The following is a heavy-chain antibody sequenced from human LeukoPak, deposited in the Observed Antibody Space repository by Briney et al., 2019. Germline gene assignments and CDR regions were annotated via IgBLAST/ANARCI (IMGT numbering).Heavy chain of an antibody. CDR1: AGSISSSSYY. Sequence: PSETLSLTSAVSAGSISSSSYYWGWIRQPPGKGLESIGSIYYSGSTYYNPSLKSRLTISVDTSKNQFTLKLSSVTAADTAVYYSARLPRGGGYYNYLDHWRQGTLVTVSS. V-gene: IGHV4-39*01. CDR2: IYYSGST. CDR3: ARLPRGGGYYNYLDH. J-gene: IGHJ4*02. D-gene: IGHD3-22*01.